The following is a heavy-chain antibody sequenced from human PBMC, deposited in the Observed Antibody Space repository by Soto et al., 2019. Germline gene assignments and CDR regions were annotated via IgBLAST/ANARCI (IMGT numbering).Heavy chain of an antibody. V-gene: IGHV3-23*01. J-gene: IGHJ4*02. D-gene: IGHD6-13*01. Sequence: EVQLLESGGGLVQPGGSLRLSCAASGFTFSSYAMSWVRQAPGKGLEWVSAISGSGGSTYYADSVKGRFTISRDNSKNTLYLQMNSLRAEDTAVYYCAKDQSGYSSSYPYHFDYWGQGTLVTGSS. CDR2: ISGSGGST. CDR3: AKDQSGYSSSYPYHFDY. CDR1: GFTFSSYA.